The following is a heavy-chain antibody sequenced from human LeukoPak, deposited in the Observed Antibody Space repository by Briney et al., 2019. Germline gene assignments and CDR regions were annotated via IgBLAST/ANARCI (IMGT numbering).Heavy chain of an antibody. J-gene: IGHJ4*02. CDR3: AKDRRAVGATKGGNYFDY. CDR1: GFTFSSYG. CDR2: ISYDGSNK. D-gene: IGHD1-26*01. Sequence: GGSLRLSCAASGFTFSSYGMHWVRQAPGKGLEWVAVISYDGSNKYYADSVKGRFTISRDNSKNTLYLQMNSLRAEDTAVHYCAKDRRAVGATKGGNYFDYWGQGTLVTVSS. V-gene: IGHV3-30*18.